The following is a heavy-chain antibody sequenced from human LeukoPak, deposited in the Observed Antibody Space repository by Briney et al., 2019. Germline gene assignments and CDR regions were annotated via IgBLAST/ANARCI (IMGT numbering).Heavy chain of an antibody. CDR3: ARLRDGRWLLEY. D-gene: IGHD5-24*01. CDR1: GGSISSSGYY. Sequence: SETLSLNCTASGGSISSSGYYWGWIRQPPGKGLEWIASINYSGTTYYNPSLKSRVTISEDRSKNQFSLKLSSVTAADTAVYYCARLRDGRWLLEYWGQGTLVTVSS. CDR2: INYSGTT. V-gene: IGHV4-39*01. J-gene: IGHJ4*02.